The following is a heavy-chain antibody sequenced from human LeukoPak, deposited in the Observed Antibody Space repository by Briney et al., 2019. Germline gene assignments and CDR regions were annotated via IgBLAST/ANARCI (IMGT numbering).Heavy chain of an antibody. D-gene: IGHD6-6*01. CDR1: GFTFSSYW. CDR3: ARGPNSNWSGLDF. V-gene: IGHV3-7*01. J-gene: IGHJ4*02. Sequence: GGSLRLSCAASGFTFSSYWMSWVRQAPGKGLEWVANIKQDGSEKYYVDSVKGRFTVSRDNAKNTLYLQVNNLRAEDTAVYYCARGPNSNWSGLDFWGQGTLLTVSS. CDR2: IKQDGSEK.